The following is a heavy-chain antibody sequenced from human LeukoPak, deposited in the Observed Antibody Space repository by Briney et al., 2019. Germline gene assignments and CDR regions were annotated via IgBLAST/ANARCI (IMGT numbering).Heavy chain of an antibody. CDR1: GFTFSSYS. V-gene: IGHV3-21*01. CDR3: AKEQDTFGGVIGPFDY. J-gene: IGHJ4*02. Sequence: PGGSLRLSCAASGFTFSSYSMNWVRQAPGKGLEWVSSISSSSSYIYYADSVKGRFTISRDNSKNTLYLQMNSLRPEDTAVYYCAKEQDTFGGVIGPFDYWGQGTLVTVSS. D-gene: IGHD3-16*02. CDR2: ISSSSSYI.